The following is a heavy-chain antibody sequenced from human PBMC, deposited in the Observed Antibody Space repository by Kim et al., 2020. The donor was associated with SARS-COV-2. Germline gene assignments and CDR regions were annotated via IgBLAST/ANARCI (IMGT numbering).Heavy chain of an antibody. CDR3: ARDRHCINDNCYGL. CDR2: IFSGGTT. D-gene: IGHD2-8*01. J-gene: IGHJ5*02. CDR1: GLTVSNNY. Sequence: GGSLRLSCAASGLTVSNNYMRWVRQAPGKGLEWVSLIFSGGTTYYADSVKGRFTISRDSSKNTLYLQMNSLRVEDTAVYYCARDRHCINDNCYGLWGQGTLVTVSS. V-gene: IGHV3-66*01.